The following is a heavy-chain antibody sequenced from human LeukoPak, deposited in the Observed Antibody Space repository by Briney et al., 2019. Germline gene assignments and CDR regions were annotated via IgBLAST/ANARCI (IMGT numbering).Heavy chain of an antibody. CDR1: GYTFTSYG. D-gene: IGHD3-10*01. J-gene: IGHJ4*02. CDR3: ARKYYGSGSYRVDY. Sequence: ASVNVSCKASGYTFTSYGISWVRQAPGQGLEWMGWISAYNGNTNYAQKLQGRVTMTTDTSTSTAYMELRSLRSDDTAVYYCARKYYGSGSYRVDYWGQGTLVTVSS. V-gene: IGHV1-18*01. CDR2: ISAYNGNT.